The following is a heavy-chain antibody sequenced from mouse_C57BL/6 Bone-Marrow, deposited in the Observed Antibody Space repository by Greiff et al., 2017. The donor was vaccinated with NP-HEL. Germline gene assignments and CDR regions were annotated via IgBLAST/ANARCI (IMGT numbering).Heavy chain of an antibody. CDR2: IYPGSGST. Sequence: QVQLQQPGAELVKPGASVKMSCKASGYTFTSYWITWVKQRPGQGLEWIGDIYPGSGSTNYNEKFKSKATLTVDTSSSTAYMQLSSLTSEDSAVYYGARTREKYDYGGLAYWGQGTLVTVSA. CDR3: ARTREKYDYGGLAY. CDR1: GYTFTSYW. V-gene: IGHV1-55*01. J-gene: IGHJ3*01. D-gene: IGHD2-4*01.